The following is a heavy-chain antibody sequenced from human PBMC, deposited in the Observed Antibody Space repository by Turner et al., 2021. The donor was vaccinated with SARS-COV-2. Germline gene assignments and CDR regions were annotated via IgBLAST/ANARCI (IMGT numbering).Heavy chain of an antibody. CDR2: MYYSEST. D-gene: IGHD2-15*01. Sequence: QLQLQESGPGLVKPSETLSHTCTVSGSSISSSSYYWGWIRQPPGKGLEWIGSMYYSESTYYNPSLKSRVTISVDTSKIQFSLKLSSVTAADTAVYYCARRSSRLGNWYFDLWGRGTLVTVSS. V-gene: IGHV4-39*01. J-gene: IGHJ2*01. CDR1: GSSISSSSYY. CDR3: ARRSSRLGNWYFDL.